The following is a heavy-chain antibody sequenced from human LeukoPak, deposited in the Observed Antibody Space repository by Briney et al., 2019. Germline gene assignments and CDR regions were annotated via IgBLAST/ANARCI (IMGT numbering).Heavy chain of an antibody. CDR1: GASLSTDAYY. CDR2: IYSGGSS. Sequence: SETLSLTCTVSGASLSTDAYYWNWIRQPAGEGLEWIGRIYSGGSSTYNPSLKSRVTLSVDTSKKQFSLSLSSVTAADTTAYYSAGAGHCGYGVCRNWFGPWGQGILVTVSS. V-gene: IGHV4-61*02. CDR3: AGAGHCGYGVCRNWFGP. D-gene: IGHD2-8*01. J-gene: IGHJ5*02.